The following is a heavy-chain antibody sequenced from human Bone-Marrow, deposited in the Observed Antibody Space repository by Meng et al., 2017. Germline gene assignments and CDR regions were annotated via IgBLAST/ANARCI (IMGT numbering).Heavy chain of an antibody. CDR3: AREGIGEGVVDY. Sequence: QVQRVQSGAEVKKSGSSVKVSCKASGGSFSSYAISWVRQAPGQGLEWMGGIIPIFGTANYAQKFQGRVTITADKSTSTAYMELSSLRSEDTAVYYCAREGIGEGVVDYWGQGTLVTVSS. CDR1: GGSFSSYA. D-gene: IGHD3-22*01. V-gene: IGHV1-69*06. J-gene: IGHJ4*02. CDR2: IIPIFGTA.